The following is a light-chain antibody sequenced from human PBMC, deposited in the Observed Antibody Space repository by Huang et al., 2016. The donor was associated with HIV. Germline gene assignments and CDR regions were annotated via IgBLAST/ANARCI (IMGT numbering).Light chain of an antibody. J-gene: IGKJ1*01. CDR2: GAS. Sequence: EIVMTQSPATLSVSPGKRATLSCRANQSVSSTLAWYQQKPGQAPRLVIYGASTRATGIPARFSGSGSGTEFTLTISSLQSEDFAVYYCQQYNNWPRTFGQGTKVEIK. CDR3: QQYNNWPRT. V-gene: IGKV3-15*01. CDR1: QSVSST.